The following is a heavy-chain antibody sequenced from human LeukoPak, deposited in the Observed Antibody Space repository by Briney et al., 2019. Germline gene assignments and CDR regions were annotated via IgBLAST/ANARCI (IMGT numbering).Heavy chain of an antibody. CDR2: ISFDGSNH. CDR3: ARDFYYGSGNDYPDCDY. CDR1: GFVFSSYA. J-gene: IGHJ4*02. V-gene: IGHV3-30-3*01. Sequence: GGSLRLSCAASGFVFSSYAMHWVRQAPGKGLDWVAVISFDGSNHYYADSVKGRFTISRDNAKNSVYLQMNSLSAEDTAVYYCARDFYYGSGNDYPDCDYWGQGTLVTVSS. D-gene: IGHD3-10*01.